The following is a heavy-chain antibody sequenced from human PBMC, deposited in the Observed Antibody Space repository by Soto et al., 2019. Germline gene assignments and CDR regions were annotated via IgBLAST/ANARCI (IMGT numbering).Heavy chain of an antibody. Sequence: QVQLQESGPGLVKPSQTLSLTCTVSGGSISSGGYYWSWIRQHPGKGLEWIRYIYYSGSTYYNPSLKSRVTISLDTSKNQFSLKLSSVTAADTAMYYCARLSSGERLNFDYWGQGTLVTVSS. J-gene: IGHJ4*02. CDR1: GGSISSGGYY. CDR2: IYYSGST. D-gene: IGHD3-10*02. CDR3: ARLSSGERLNFDY. V-gene: IGHV4-31*03.